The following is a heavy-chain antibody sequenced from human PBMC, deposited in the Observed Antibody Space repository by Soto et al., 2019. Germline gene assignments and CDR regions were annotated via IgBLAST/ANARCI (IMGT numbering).Heavy chain of an antibody. J-gene: IGHJ4*02. Sequence: PAGSLSLSCAASGFSLRDHYIDWVRQAPGKGLEWVGRSRDKDQGYSTEYAASVKGRFTTSRDDSKNSVLLQMNSLKTEDTAVYYCVRAMYYTDSIGYTRCFGYWGQGTLVTVSS. CDR1: GFSLRDHY. CDR2: SRDKDQGYST. D-gene: IGHD3-22*01. CDR3: VRAMYYTDSIGYTRCFGY. V-gene: IGHV3-72*01.